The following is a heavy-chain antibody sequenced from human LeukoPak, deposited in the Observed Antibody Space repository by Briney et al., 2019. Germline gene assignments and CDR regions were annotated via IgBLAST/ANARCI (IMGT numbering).Heavy chain of an antibody. D-gene: IGHD3-22*01. V-gene: IGHV3-74*01. Sequence: PGGSLRLSCAASGFTFSSYWMHWVRQAPGKGLVWVSRINSDGGSTSFADSVKGRFTISRDNAKNSLYLQMNSLRDEDTAVYYCATVSPPRYYYDTGGYWGQGTLVTVSS. CDR2: INSDGGST. CDR1: GFTFSSYW. CDR3: ATVSPPRYYYDTGGY. J-gene: IGHJ4*02.